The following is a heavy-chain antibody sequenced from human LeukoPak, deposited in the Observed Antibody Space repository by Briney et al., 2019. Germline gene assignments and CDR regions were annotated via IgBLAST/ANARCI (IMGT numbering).Heavy chain of an antibody. V-gene: IGHV3-9*01. Sequence: PGGSLRLSCAASGFTFDDYGMSWVRQAPGKGLEWVSGIVWNSGSIGYADSVKGRFTISRDNAKNSLYLQMNSLRPEDTALYYCASALSSWENLNDYWGQGTLVTVSS. CDR2: IVWNSGSI. CDR1: GFTFDDYG. J-gene: IGHJ4*02. D-gene: IGHD6-13*01. CDR3: ASALSSWENLNDY.